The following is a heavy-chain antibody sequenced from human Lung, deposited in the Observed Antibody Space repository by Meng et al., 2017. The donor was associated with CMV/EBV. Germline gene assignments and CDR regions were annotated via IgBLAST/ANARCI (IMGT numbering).Heavy chain of an antibody. CDR2: ITSISSYI. V-gene: IGHV3-21*01. J-gene: IGHJ3*02. D-gene: IGHD2-2*01. CDR3: AIYCSTTTCPPGHDAFDI. CDR1: GFTFSTYS. Sequence: GEXXKISCAASGFTFSTYSMNWVRQAPGKGLEWVSFITSISSYIYYADSVRGRFTISRDNSKNSLYLQMNSLRAEDTAVYYCAIYCSTTTCPPGHDAFDIXGQGXMVTVSS.